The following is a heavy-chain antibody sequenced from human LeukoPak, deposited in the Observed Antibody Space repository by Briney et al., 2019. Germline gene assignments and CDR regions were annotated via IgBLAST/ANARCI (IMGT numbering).Heavy chain of an antibody. CDR3: ARGHVSSGYYFFDY. CDR1: GFTFSSYS. J-gene: IGHJ4*02. D-gene: IGHD3-22*01. Sequence: GGSLRLSCAASGFTFSSYSMNWVRQAPGKGLEWVSSISSSSSYIYYADSVKGRFTISRDNAKNSLYLQMNSLRAEDTAVYYCARGHVSSGYYFFDYWGQGTLVTVSS. V-gene: IGHV3-21*01. CDR2: ISSSSSYI.